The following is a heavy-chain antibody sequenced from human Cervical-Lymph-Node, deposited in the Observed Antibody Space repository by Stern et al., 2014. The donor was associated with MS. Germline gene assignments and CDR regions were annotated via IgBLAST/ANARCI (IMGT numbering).Heavy chain of an antibody. V-gene: IGHV4-31*03. J-gene: IGHJ6*02. Sequence: QLQLQESGPGLVKPSQTLSLTCTVSGGSINNGDYYWSWVRQHPGKGLEWLGYIYYSGATYYNPSLKGRLNISVDTSKRHFSLKLTSVTAADTAVYYCARELSGMYGMDVWGQGTTVTVSS. CDR1: GGSINNGDYY. CDR2: IYYSGAT. CDR3: ARELSGMYGMDV. D-gene: IGHD1-1*01.